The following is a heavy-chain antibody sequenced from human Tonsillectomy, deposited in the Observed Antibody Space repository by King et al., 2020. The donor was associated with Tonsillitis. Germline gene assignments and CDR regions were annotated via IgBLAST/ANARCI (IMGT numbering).Heavy chain of an antibody. CDR3: ARGVYDYLWGDYRQFDY. CDR1: GGSISSGDYY. D-gene: IGHD3-16*02. Sequence: QLQESGPGLVKPSQTLSLTSTVSGGSISSGDYYWNWIRQPPGKGLEWIGFIYYSGSTYHNPSLKSRVSISVDTSKNQFSLGLSSVTAADTAVYYCARGVYDYLWGDYRQFDYWGQGTLVTVSS. CDR2: IYYSGST. J-gene: IGHJ4*02. V-gene: IGHV4-30-4*01.